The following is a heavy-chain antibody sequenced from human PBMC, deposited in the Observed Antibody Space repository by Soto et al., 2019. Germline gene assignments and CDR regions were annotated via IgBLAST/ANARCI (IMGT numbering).Heavy chain of an antibody. J-gene: IGHJ6*02. CDR1: GFSLSNARMG. D-gene: IGHD3-10*01. V-gene: IGHV2-26*01. CDR3: ARIRSGGSGSYYIPYYYYYGMDV. Sequence: SGPTLVNPTETLTLTCTVSGFSLSNARMGVSWIRQPPGKALEWLAHIFSNDEKSYSTSLKSRLTISKDTSKSQVVLTMTNMDPVDTATYYCARIRSGGSGSYYIPYYYYYGMDVWGQGTTVTVSS. CDR2: IFSNDEK.